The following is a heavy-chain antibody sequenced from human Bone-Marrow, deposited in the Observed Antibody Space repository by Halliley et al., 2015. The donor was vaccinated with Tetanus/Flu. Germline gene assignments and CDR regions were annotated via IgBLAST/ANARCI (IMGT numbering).Heavy chain of an antibody. J-gene: IGHJ3*01. D-gene: IGHD3-22*01. Sequence: AVSGFTFSSYYMNWVRQSPGQGLECVASINPDGSEKYYLDSVKGRFTITRDNAKNSVFLQMDSLRADDTTVYFCARGIIVGLDVWGQGTVVTVSS. CDR3: ARGIIVGLDV. V-gene: IGHV3-7*01. CDR1: GFTFSSYY. CDR2: INPDGSEK.